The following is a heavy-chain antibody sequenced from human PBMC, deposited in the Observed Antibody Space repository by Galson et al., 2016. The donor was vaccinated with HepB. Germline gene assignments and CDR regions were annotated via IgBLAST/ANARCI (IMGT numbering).Heavy chain of an antibody. CDR1: GYSISTGYY. Sequence: SETLSLTCTVSGYSISTGYYWGWVRQPPGKGLEWIGSIYHSGRTYYSPSLNSRLTLSVDTSKNQFSLKLRSMTAADTAVYYCAREGGDSGNPEGFDPWGQGTLVTVSS. D-gene: IGHD1-14*01. CDR3: AREGGDSGNPEGFDP. CDR2: IYHSGRT. V-gene: IGHV4-38-2*02. J-gene: IGHJ5*02.